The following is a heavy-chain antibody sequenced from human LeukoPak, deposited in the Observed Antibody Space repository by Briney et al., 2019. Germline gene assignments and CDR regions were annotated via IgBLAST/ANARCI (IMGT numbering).Heavy chain of an antibody. Sequence: GGSLRLSCAASEFSFNNYAMSWVRQTPGKGLQWVSTISGNGDDTYYADSVKGRFTISRDNSKNTLHLHMNSLRAEDTALYFCAREEGGGYYFFDYWGQGTLVTVSS. D-gene: IGHD1-26*01. V-gene: IGHV3-23*01. J-gene: IGHJ4*02. CDR3: AREEGGGYYFFDY. CDR2: ISGNGDDT. CDR1: EFSFNNYA.